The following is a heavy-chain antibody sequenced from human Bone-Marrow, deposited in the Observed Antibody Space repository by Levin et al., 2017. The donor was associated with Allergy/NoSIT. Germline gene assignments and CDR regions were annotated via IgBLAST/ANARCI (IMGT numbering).Heavy chain of an antibody. CDR1: GDSISSASHF. CDR2: IYDSGST. V-gene: IGHV4-30-4*01. D-gene: IGHD3-10*01. J-gene: IGHJ3*02. Sequence: SETLSLTCTVSGDSISSASHFWTWIRQPPGKGLEWIGNIYDSGSTYYNPSLESRITLSVDTSKNQFSLRLSSVTAAVTAVYYCARENEEYHCSSGNYGGGFDIWGQGTMVTVSS. CDR3: ARENEEYHCSSGNYGGGFDI.